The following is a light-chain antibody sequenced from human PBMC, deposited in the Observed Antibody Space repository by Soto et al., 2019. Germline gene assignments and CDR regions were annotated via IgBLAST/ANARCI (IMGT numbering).Light chain of an antibody. J-gene: IGKJ3*01. V-gene: IGKV1-9*01. CDR1: QGINSY. CDR2: GAS. Sequence: DIQLTQSPSFLSASIGDRVTITCRANQGINSYLAWYQQKPGQAPKLLIYGASTLQSGVPSRFSGSGSWTEFTLTISSLQPEDSATYYCQQLNSVPFTFGPGTKVDIK. CDR3: QQLNSVPFT.